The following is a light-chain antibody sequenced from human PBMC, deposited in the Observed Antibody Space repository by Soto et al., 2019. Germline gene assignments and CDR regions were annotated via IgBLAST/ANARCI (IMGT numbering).Light chain of an antibody. CDR1: QSVSSD. J-gene: IGKJ3*01. CDR3: QQYHDWPQIT. Sequence: EIVMTQSPDTLSVSPGEGVTLSCRASQSVSSDLAWYQQKPGQSPRLLMYGASTRATDIPAKFSGGGSGTEFTLTISSLQSEDVAICYSQQYHDWPQITFGPGTKVEIK. V-gene: IGKV3-15*01. CDR2: GAS.